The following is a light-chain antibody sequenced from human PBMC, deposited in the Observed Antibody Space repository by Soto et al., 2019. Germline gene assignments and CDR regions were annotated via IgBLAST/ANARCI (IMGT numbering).Light chain of an antibody. CDR3: CSYAGSYTFF. V-gene: IGLV2-11*01. CDR1: SSDVGGYNY. CDR2: DVS. J-gene: IGLJ1*01. Sequence: QSALTQPRSVSGSPGQSVTISCTGTSSDVGGYNYVSWYQQHPGKAPKLMIYDVSKRPSGVPDRFSGSKSGNTASLTISGLQAEDEADYYCCSYAGSYTFFFGTGT.